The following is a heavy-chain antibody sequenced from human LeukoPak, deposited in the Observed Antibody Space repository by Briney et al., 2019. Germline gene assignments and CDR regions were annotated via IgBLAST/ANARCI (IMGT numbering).Heavy chain of an antibody. CDR1: GGTFSSYA. D-gene: IGHD6-19*01. CDR2: IIPIFGTA. Sequence: SVKVSCKASGGTFSSYAISWVRQAPGQGLEWMGGIIPIFGTANYAQKFQGRVTVTADESTSTAYMELSSLRSEDTAVYYCAREAMGGWYGQKPVNDAFDIWGQGTMVTVSS. CDR3: AREAMGGWYGQKPVNDAFDI. J-gene: IGHJ3*02. V-gene: IGHV1-69*01.